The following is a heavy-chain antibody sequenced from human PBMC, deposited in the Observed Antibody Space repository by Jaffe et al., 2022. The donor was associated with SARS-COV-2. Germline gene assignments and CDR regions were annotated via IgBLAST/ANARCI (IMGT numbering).Heavy chain of an antibody. Sequence: VQLQESGPGLVKPSETLSLICVVSSDSITSDYWSWIRQPPGKGLEWIGYIYHRGNATYNTSLKNRVTISLDTSKNQLSLKLRSVTAADTSVYYCARDSDDGSGWYTFHYWGRGTLVTVSS. D-gene: IGHD6-19*01. CDR1: SDSITSDY. V-gene: IGHV4-59*01. CDR3: ARDSDDGSGWYTFHY. J-gene: IGHJ4*02. CDR2: IYHRGNA.